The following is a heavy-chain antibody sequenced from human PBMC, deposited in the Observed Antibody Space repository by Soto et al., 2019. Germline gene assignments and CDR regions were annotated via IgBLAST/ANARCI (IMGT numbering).Heavy chain of an antibody. J-gene: IGHJ5*02. Sequence: GGSLRLSCAASGFTFSNYWMTWVRQTPGKGLEWVANINPDGSEKKYVDSVKGRFTISRDNAQNSLYLQMNSLRAEDTATYYCAKYYISLAGPPWFDPWGQGTLVTVSS. CDR2: INPDGSEK. CDR1: GFTFSNYW. CDR3: AKYYISLAGPPWFDP. V-gene: IGHV3-7*02. D-gene: IGHD6-19*01.